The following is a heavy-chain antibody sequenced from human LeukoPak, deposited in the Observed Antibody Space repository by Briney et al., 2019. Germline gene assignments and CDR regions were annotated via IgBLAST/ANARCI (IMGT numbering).Heavy chain of an antibody. D-gene: IGHD2-15*01. Sequence: ASVKVSCKASGYTFTSYDINWVRQANGQGLEWMGWMNPNSGNRGYAQKFQGRVTMTRNTSISTAYMELSSLRSEDTAVYYCARGLSGGSDFDYWGQGTLVTVSS. CDR3: ARGLSGGSDFDY. J-gene: IGHJ4*02. CDR1: GYTFTSYD. V-gene: IGHV1-8*01. CDR2: MNPNSGNR.